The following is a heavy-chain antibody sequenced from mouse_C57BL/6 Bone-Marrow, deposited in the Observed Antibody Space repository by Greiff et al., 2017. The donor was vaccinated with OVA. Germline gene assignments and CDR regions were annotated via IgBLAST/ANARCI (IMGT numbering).Heavy chain of an antibody. CDR3: ARVGYDYDRGYAMDY. Sequence: EVKLVESGPSLVRPSQTLSLTCTVTGFSINSDCYWIWIRQFPGNKLEYIGYTFYSGITYYNPSLESRTYITRDTSKNQFSLKLSSVTTEDTATYYCARVGYDYDRGYAMDYWGQGTSVTVSS. V-gene: IGHV3-3*01. CDR1: GFSINSDCY. D-gene: IGHD2-4*01. J-gene: IGHJ4*01. CDR2: TFYSGIT.